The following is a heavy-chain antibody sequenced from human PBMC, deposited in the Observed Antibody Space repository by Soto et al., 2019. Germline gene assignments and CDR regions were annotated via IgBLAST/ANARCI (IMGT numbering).Heavy chain of an antibody. J-gene: IGHJ4*02. CDR2: TYHRSKWYN. CDR1: GDSVSSNSAA. CDR3: ARSDIDFGHFDY. D-gene: IGHD5-12*01. Sequence: SQTLSLTGDISGDSVSSNSAAWHWIRQSPSRGLEWLGRTYHRSKWYNDYTVSVKSRITINPDTSKNQFSLQLNSVTPEDTAVYYCARSDIDFGHFDYWGQGTQVTVSS. V-gene: IGHV6-1*01.